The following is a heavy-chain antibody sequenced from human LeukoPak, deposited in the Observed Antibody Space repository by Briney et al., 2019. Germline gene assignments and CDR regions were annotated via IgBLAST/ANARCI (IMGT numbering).Heavy chain of an antibody. Sequence: PSETLSLTCTVSGGSISSSSYYWGWIRQPPGKGLEWIGSIYYSGSTYYNPSLKSRVTISVDTSKNQFSLKLSSVTAADTAVYYCAGLREGGYYSLFDYWGHGTLVTVSS. CDR1: GGSISSSSYY. CDR3: AGLREGGYYSLFDY. D-gene: IGHD3-22*01. V-gene: IGHV4-39*01. J-gene: IGHJ4*01. CDR2: IYYSGST.